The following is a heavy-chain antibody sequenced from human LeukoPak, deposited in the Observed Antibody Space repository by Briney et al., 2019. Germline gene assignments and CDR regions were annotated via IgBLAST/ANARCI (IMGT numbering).Heavy chain of an antibody. Sequence: GGSLRLSCAASGFTFSSYAMSRVRQAPGKGLEWVSVIGDSGGSTYYADSVKGRFTISRDNSKNTLYLQMNSLRAEDTAVYYCAKGGIMQSSSPGLQYFDLWGRGTLVSVSS. CDR1: GFTFSSYA. CDR3: AKGGIMQSSSPGLQYFDL. V-gene: IGHV3-23*01. D-gene: IGHD6-6*01. J-gene: IGHJ2*01. CDR2: IGDSGGST.